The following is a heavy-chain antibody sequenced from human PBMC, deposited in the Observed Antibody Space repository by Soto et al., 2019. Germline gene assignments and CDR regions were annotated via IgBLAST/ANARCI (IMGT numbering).Heavy chain of an antibody. CDR1: GYTFSSYG. J-gene: IGHJ6*02. CDR3: ARGRGYSGDDHYYYFDMDV. Sequence: GASVKVSCKSSGYTFSSYGVSWVRQAPGQGPEWLGWISAYSGVTNFAQKFQGRVTLSTDTPTSTVYMEMRSLTSDDTAVYYCARGRGYSGDDHYYYFDMDVWGQGTTVTVSS. V-gene: IGHV1-18*01. D-gene: IGHD5-12*01. CDR2: ISAYSGVT.